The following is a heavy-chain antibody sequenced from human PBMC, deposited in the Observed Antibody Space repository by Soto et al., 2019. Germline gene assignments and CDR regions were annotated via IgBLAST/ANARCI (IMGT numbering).Heavy chain of an antibody. V-gene: IGHV3-23*01. CDR2: ISGSAGST. CDR1: GFTFSSYS. J-gene: IGHJ4*02. Sequence: GGSLRLSCAASGFTFSSYSISWVRQAPGKGLEWVSAISGSAGSTYYADSVKGRFTISRDNSKNTLYLQMNSLRAEDTAVYYCAKGRSYDSSGYYSYWGQGILVTVSS. CDR3: AKGRSYDSSGYYSY. D-gene: IGHD3-22*01.